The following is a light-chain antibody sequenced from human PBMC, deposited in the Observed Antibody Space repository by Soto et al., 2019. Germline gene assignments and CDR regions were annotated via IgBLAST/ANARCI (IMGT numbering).Light chain of an antibody. J-gene: IGKJ4*01. CDR1: QSVRSGY. CDR2: AAS. V-gene: IGKV3-20*01. CDR3: HQYGSSPLT. Sequence: EIVLTQSPATLSLSPGERATLSCRASQSVRSGYFAWYQQKPGQAPRLLIVAASDRATDIPDRFSGGGSGTDFTLTISRLEPEDFALYYCHQYGSSPLTFGGGTKVDIK.